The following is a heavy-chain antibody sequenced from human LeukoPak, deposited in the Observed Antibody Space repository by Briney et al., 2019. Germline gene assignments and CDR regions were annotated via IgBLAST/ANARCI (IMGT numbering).Heavy chain of an antibody. D-gene: IGHD2-2*01. V-gene: IGHV4-59*01. CDR1: GGSISGYY. Sequence: PSETLSLTCTVSGGSISGYYWSWIRQPPGKGLEWIGYIYDSGSTKYNPSLKSRVTISVDTSKNQLSLKLSSVTAADTAVYYCARKYCSSTRCYDHFDYWGQGTLVTVSS. CDR3: ARKYCSSTRCYDHFDY. CDR2: IYDSGST. J-gene: IGHJ4*02.